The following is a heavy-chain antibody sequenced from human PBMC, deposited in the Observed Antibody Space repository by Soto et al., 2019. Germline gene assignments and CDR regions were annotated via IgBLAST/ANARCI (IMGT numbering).Heavy chain of an antibody. J-gene: IGHJ4*02. CDR1: GGSISSSSYY. D-gene: IGHD6-19*01. CDR2: IYYSGST. CDR3: ARQGIAVAGILDY. Sequence: SETLSLTCTVSGGSISSSSYYWGWIRQPPGKGLEWIGSIYYSGSTYYNPSLKSRVTISVDTSKDQFSLKLSSVTAADTAVYYCARQGIAVAGILDYWGQGTLVTVSS. V-gene: IGHV4-39*01.